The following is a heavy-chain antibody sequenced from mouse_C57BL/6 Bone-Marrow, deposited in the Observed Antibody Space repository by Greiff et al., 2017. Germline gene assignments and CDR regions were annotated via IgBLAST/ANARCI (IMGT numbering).Heavy chain of an antibody. V-gene: IGHV1-64*01. CDR2: IHPYSGST. CDR1: GYTFTSYW. Sequence: QVQLQQPGAELVMPGASVTLSCKASGYTFTSYWMHWVKQRPGQGLEWIGMIHPYSGSTNYNEKFKSKATVAVDKSSSTAYMQRSSLTSEDSAVYYGAREGVYYGNYWVAYWGQGTLVTVSA. J-gene: IGHJ3*01. CDR3: AREGVYYGNYWVAY. D-gene: IGHD2-1*01.